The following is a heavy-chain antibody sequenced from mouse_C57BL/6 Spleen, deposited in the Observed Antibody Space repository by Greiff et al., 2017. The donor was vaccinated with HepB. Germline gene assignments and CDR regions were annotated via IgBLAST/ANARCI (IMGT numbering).Heavy chain of an antibody. V-gene: IGHV1-4*01. CDR2: INPSSGYT. CDR3: ARGGGLRHFDY. D-gene: IGHD2-2*01. Sequence: VKLMESGAELARPGASVKMSCKASGYTFTSYTMHWVKQRPGQGLEWIGYINPSSGYTKYNQKFKDKATLTADKSSSTAYMQLSSLTSEDSAVYYCARGGGLRHFDYWGQGTTLTVSS. J-gene: IGHJ2*01. CDR1: GYTFTSYT.